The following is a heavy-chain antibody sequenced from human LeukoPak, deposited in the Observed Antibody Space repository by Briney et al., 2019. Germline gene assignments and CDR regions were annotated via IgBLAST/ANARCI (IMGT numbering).Heavy chain of an antibody. Sequence: GGSLRLPCAASGFTFSSYSMNWVRQAPGKGLEWVSSISISSSYIYYADSVRGRFTISRDNAKNSMYLQMNRLRAEDTAVYYCARDRSKEWLLYGRWFDPWGQGTLVTVSS. D-gene: IGHD3-3*01. J-gene: IGHJ5*02. CDR3: ARDRSKEWLLYGRWFDP. V-gene: IGHV3-21*01. CDR2: ISISSSYI. CDR1: GFTFSSYS.